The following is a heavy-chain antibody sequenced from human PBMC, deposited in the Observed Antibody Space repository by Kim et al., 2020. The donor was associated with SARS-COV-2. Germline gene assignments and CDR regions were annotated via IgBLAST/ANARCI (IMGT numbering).Heavy chain of an antibody. D-gene: IGHD3-22*01. CDR3: AKDKRYDSSEFWFDY. CDR2: ISGSGGST. CDR1: GFTFSSYA. Sequence: GGSLRLSCAASGFTFSSYAMSWVRQAPGKGLEWVSAISGSGGSTYYADSVKGRFTISRDNSKNTLYLQMNSLRAEDTAVYYCAKDKRYDSSEFWFDYWGQGTLVTVSS. J-gene: IGHJ4*02. V-gene: IGHV3-23*01.